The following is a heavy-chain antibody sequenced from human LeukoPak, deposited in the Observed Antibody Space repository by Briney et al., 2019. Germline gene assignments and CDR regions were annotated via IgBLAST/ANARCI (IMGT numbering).Heavy chain of an antibody. Sequence: SETLSLTCTVSGGSISSGGYYWSWIRQPPGKGLEWIGYIYHSGSTYYNPSLKSRVTISVDRSKNQFSLKLSSVTAADTAVYYCARQVSAAADYYYFDYWGQGTLVTVSS. CDR2: IYHSGST. D-gene: IGHD6-13*01. CDR3: ARQVSAAADYYYFDY. J-gene: IGHJ4*02. CDR1: GGSISSGGYY. V-gene: IGHV4-30-2*01.